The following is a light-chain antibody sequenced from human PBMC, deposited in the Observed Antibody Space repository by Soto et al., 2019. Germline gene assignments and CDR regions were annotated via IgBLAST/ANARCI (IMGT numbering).Light chain of an antibody. CDR2: AAS. CDR1: QSISSY. CDR3: QQSYSTPLT. J-gene: IGKJ4*01. V-gene: IGKV1-39*01. Sequence: DIQITQSPSTLSASVGDRVTLTCRASQSISSYLNWYQQKPGKAPKLLIYAASSLQSGVPSRFSGSGSGTDFTLTISSLQPEDFATYYCQQSYSTPLTLGGGTKVDSK.